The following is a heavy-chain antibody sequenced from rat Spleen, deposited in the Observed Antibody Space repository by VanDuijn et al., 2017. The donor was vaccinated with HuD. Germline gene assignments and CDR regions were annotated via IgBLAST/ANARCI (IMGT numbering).Heavy chain of an antibody. Sequence: EVQLQESGPGLVKPSQSLSLTCSVTDYSITSNFWGWIRKFPGNKLEWMGYINSEGTTNYNPSLKSRISITRDTSKNQFFLQVNSVTTEDTATYYCSKTKVAYYYVMDAWGQGASVTVSS. V-gene: IGHV3-3*01. CDR1: DYSITSNF. CDR2: INSEGTT. D-gene: IGHD1-3*01. CDR3: SKTKVAYYYVMDA. J-gene: IGHJ4*01.